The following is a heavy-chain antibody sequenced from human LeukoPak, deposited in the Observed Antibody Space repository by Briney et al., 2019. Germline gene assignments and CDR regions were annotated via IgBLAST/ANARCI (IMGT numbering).Heavy chain of an antibody. J-gene: IGHJ4*02. Sequence: PGGSLRLSCAASGFTFSDYYMSWIRQAPGKGLEWVSYISSSGSSIDYADSLKGRFTISRDNAKNSLYLQMNSLRAEDTAVYYCARERTRLGFDYWGQGTLVTVSS. D-gene: IGHD3-16*01. CDR2: ISSSGSSI. V-gene: IGHV3-11*04. CDR3: ARERTRLGFDY. CDR1: GFTFSDYY.